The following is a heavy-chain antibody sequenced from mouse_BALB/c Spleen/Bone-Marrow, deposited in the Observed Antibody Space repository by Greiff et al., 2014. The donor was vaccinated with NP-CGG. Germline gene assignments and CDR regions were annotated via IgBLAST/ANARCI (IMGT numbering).Heavy chain of an antibody. CDR1: GYAFSSYW. D-gene: IGHD4-1*01. CDR2: IYPGDGDT. CDR3: ARGGRLTGYYFDY. J-gene: IGHJ2*01. V-gene: IGHV1-80*01. Sequence: QVQLQQPGAELVRPGSSVKISCKASGYAFSSYWMNWVKQRPGQGLEWIGQIYPGDGDTNYNGNFKDKATLTTDKSSTTAYMQLSGLTSEDSAVYFCARGGRLTGYYFDYWGQGTTLTVSS.